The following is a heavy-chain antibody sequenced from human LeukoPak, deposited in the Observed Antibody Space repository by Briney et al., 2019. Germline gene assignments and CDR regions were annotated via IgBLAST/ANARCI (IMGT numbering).Heavy chain of an antibody. Sequence: PGGSLRLSCAASGFTFSSYWMNWARQAPGKGLEWVASINHNGNVNYYVDSVKGRFTISGDNAKNSLYLQMSNLRAEDTAVYFCARRGGLDVWGQGATVTVSS. CDR3: ARRGGLDV. CDR2: INHNGNVN. V-gene: IGHV3-7*03. CDR1: GFTFSSYW. J-gene: IGHJ6*02.